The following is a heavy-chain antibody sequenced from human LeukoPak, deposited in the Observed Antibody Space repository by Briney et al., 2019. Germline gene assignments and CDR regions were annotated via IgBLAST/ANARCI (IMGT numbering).Heavy chain of an antibody. CDR2: IIPILGIA. V-gene: IGHV1-69*04. Sequence: GASVKVSCKASGGTFSSYAISWVRQAPGQGLEWMGRIIPILGIANYAQKFQGRVTITADKSTSTAYMELSSLRSKDTAVYYCARDCDLVTRLGYCSGGSWHNFDYWGQGTLVTVSS. CDR3: ARDCDLVTRLGYCSGGSWHNFDY. CDR1: GGTFSSYA. J-gene: IGHJ4*02. D-gene: IGHD2-15*01.